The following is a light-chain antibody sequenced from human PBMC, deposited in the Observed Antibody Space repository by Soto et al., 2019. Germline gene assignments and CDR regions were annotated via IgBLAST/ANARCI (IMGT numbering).Light chain of an antibody. V-gene: IGKV3-11*01. J-gene: IGKJ2*01. Sequence: EIVLTQSPATLSLSPGERATLSCRASQSVSSYLAWYQQKPGQAPRLLIYDASNRATGIQARFSGSGSGTDSPLTISSQKPEDFAVYYCQKRSNWPPYTFGQGTRLRSN. CDR2: DAS. CDR1: QSVSSY. CDR3: QKRSNWPPYT.